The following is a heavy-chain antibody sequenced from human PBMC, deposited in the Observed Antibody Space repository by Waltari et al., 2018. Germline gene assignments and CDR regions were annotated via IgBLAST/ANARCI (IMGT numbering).Heavy chain of an antibody. CDR2: FDPEDGET. Sequence: QVQLVQSGAEVKKPGASVKVSCKVSGYTLTEFSMHWVRQAPAKGLAWRGGFDPEDGETIYAQKFQGRVTMTEDTSTDTAYMELSSLRSEDTAVYYWATDAGAGYYDFWSGYYGYGMDVWGQGTTVTVSS. V-gene: IGHV1-24*01. D-gene: IGHD3-3*01. CDR3: ATDAGAGYYDFWSGYYGYGMDV. CDR1: GYTLTEFS. J-gene: IGHJ6*02.